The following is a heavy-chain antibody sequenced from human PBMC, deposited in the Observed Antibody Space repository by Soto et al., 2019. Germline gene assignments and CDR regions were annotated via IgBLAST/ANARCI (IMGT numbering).Heavy chain of an antibody. CDR2: IYYSGST. Sequence: PSETLSLTCTISGGSISSGDYYWSWIRQPPGKGLEWIGYIYYSGSTYYNPSLKSRVTISVDTSKNQFSLKLSSVTAADTAVYYCARLLWFGEPNHFDYWGQGTLVTVSS. CDR1: GGSISSGDYY. D-gene: IGHD3-10*01. CDR3: ARLLWFGEPNHFDY. V-gene: IGHV4-30-4*01. J-gene: IGHJ4*02.